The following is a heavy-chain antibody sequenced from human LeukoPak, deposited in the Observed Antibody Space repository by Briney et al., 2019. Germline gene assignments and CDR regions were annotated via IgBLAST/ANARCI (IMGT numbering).Heavy chain of an antibody. Sequence: PSETLSLTCTVSGGSISNYYWSWIRQPPGKGLEWIGYIYYTGSTYYNPSLMSRVTMSLDTSKNQFSLKLTPVTAADTAVYYCARAGYNYDTGYYFDYWGQGTLVTVSS. V-gene: IGHV4-59*01. CDR1: GGSISNYY. J-gene: IGHJ4*02. CDR3: ARAGYNYDTGYYFDY. D-gene: IGHD1-1*01. CDR2: IYYTGST.